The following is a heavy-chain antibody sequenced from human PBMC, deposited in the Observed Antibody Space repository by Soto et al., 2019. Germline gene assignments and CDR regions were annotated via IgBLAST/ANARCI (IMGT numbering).Heavy chain of an antibody. J-gene: IGHJ4*02. D-gene: IGHD3-22*01. CDR1: GYTFTSYY. CDR3: ARVWGVSNRRYYYDSSGLLY. V-gene: IGHV1-46*01. Sequence: ASVKVSCKASGYTFTSYYMHWVRQAPGQGLEWMGIINPSGGSTSYAQKFQGRLTMTRDTSTSTVYMELSSLRSEDTAVYYCARVWGVSNRRYYYDSSGLLYWGQGTLVTVSS. CDR2: INPSGGST.